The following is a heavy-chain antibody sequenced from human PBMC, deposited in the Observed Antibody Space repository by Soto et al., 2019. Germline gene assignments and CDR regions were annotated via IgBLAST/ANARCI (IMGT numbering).Heavy chain of an antibody. CDR2: IYYSGST. V-gene: IGHV4-39*01. CDR1: GGSFSGYY. D-gene: IGHD6-13*01. CDR3: GYKAAAVNYYYYYFGMDV. J-gene: IGHJ6*02. Sequence: SSETLSLTCAVYGGSFSGYYWGWIRQPPGKGLEWIGSIYYSGSTYYNPSLKSRVTISVDTSKNQFSLKLSSVTAADTAVYYCGYKAAAVNYYYYYFGMDVWGQGTTVTVSS.